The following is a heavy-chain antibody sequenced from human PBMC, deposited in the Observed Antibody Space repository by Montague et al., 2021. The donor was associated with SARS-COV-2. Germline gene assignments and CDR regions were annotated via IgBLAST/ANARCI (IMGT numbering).Heavy chain of an antibody. Sequence: SETLSLTCAVYGGSFSRYDWSWIRQSPGKGLEWIGEITDNGSTKYNPSLKSRVTVSSDTSKNHFSLKLKSVTAADTAVYYCARGRVESTMVAGVFTGGVYYFDVWGRGTLVTVSS. V-gene: IGHV4-34*01. CDR2: ITDNGST. J-gene: IGHJ4*02. D-gene: IGHD4/OR15-4a*01. CDR1: GGSFSRYD. CDR3: ARGRVESTMVAGVFTGGVYYFDV.